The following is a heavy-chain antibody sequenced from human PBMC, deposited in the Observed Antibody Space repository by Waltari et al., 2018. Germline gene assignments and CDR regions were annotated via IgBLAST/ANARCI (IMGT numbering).Heavy chain of an antibody. V-gene: IGHV4-30-2*01. CDR3: ARVGGAVAGLYNWFDP. CDR1: GGSISSGGYS. D-gene: IGHD6-19*01. CDR2: IYHRGST. J-gene: IGHJ5*02. Sequence: QLQLQESGSGLVKPSQTLSLTCAVSGGSISSGGYSWSWIRQPPGKGLEWIGYIYHRGSTYYNPSLKSRVTISVDRSKNQFSLKLSSVTAADTAVYYCARVGGAVAGLYNWFDPWGQGTLVTVSS.